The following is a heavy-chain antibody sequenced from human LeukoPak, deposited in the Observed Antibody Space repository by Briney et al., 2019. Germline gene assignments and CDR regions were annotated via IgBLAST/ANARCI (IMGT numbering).Heavy chain of an antibody. J-gene: IGHJ4*02. CDR1: GFIFSTYW. D-gene: IGHD4-17*01. CDR3: VRVNNYGDYGY. Sequence: PGGSLRLSCAASGFIFSTYWMHWVRQAPGKGLVWVSRINHEGSSTSYADSVKGRFTISRDNAKNTLYLQLNNLRAEDTAVYYCVRVNNYGDYGYWGQGTLVTVSS. CDR2: INHEGSST. V-gene: IGHV3-74*01.